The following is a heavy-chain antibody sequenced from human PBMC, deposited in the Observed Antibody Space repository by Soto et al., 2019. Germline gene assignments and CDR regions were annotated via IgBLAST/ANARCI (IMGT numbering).Heavy chain of an antibody. D-gene: IGHD1-26*01. CDR2: ISGSGGST. J-gene: IGHJ1*01. CDR1: GFTFGSYA. CDR3: AKGGVGATRHAEYFQH. Sequence: GGSLRLSCAASGFTFGSYAMSWVRQAPGKGLEWVSAISGSGGSTYYADSVKGRFTISRDNSKNTLYLQMNSLRAEDTAVYYCAKGGVGATRHAEYFQHWGQGTLVTVSS. V-gene: IGHV3-23*01.